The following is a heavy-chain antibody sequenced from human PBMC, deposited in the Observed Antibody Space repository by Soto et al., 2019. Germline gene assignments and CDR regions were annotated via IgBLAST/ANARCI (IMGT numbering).Heavy chain of an antibody. CDR3: ARSLGGYGYGDSAFDI. D-gene: IGHD5-18*01. J-gene: IGHJ3*02. Sequence: GEALQISCKGSGYSFTSYLISWVRQMPGKGLEWMGRIDPSDSYTNYSPSFQGHVTISADKSISTAYLQWSSLKASDTAMYYCARSLGGYGYGDSAFDIWGQGTMVTVSS. CDR1: GYSFTSYL. CDR2: IDPSDSYT. V-gene: IGHV5-10-1*01.